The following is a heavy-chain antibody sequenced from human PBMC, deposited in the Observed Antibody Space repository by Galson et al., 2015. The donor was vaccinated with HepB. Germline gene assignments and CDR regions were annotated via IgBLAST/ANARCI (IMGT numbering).Heavy chain of an antibody. Sequence: SLRLSCAASGFTLNSYWMSWVRQAPGKGLEWVSAISQNDISTHYADPVKGRFTISRQKSKNMVFLQMKRLKVEDTAVYYCAKGSPTSFYHYYMDVWGKGTTVTVSS. D-gene: IGHD2/OR15-2a*01. CDR3: AKGSPTSFYHYYMDV. V-gene: IGHV3-23*01. CDR1: GFTLNSYW. J-gene: IGHJ6*03. CDR2: ISQNDIST.